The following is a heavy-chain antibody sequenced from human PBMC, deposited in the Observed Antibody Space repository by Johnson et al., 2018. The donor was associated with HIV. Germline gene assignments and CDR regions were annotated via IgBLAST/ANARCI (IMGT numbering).Heavy chain of an antibody. V-gene: IGHV3-13*01. CDR2: IDTAGNT. CDR3: ARVKQWLLRGGTDAFDI. CDR1: GFIFSNFD. J-gene: IGHJ3*02. Sequence: EVQLVESGGGLVQPGGSLRLSCAASGFIFSNFDMHWVRQAAGRRLERVSGIDTAGNTYYLGSVKGRFTVSRDNAKNSLFLQMNSLRDEDTAVYYCARVKQWLLRGGTDAFDIWGQGTLVTVSS. D-gene: IGHD6-19*01.